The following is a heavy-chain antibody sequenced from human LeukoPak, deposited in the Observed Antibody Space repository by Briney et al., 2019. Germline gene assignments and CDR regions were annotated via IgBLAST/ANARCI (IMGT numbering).Heavy chain of an antibody. CDR3: AKVLRSSWYFDDAFDI. CDR2: SSGSGGST. V-gene: IGHV3-23*01. Sequence: PGGSLRLSCAASGFTLSSDGMSWVRQAPGKGLEWVSASSGSGGSTYYADSVKGRFTISRDNSKNTLYLQMNSLRAEDTAVYYCAKVLRSSWYFDDAFDIWGQGTMVTVSS. CDR1: GFTLSSDG. J-gene: IGHJ3*02. D-gene: IGHD6-13*01.